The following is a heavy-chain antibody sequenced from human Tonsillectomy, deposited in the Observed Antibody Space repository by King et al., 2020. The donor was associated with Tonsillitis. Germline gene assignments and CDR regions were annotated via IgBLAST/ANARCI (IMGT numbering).Heavy chain of an antibody. V-gene: IGHV3-30*18. CDR1: GFTFSSYG. CDR3: AKSNDEEDYYYGMDV. J-gene: IGHJ6*02. CDR2: ISYDGSNK. D-gene: IGHD1-1*01. Sequence: VQLVESGGGVVQPGRSLRLSCAASGFTFSSYGMHWVRQAPGKGLEWVAVISYDGSNKYYADSVKGRFTISRDNSKNTLYLQMNSLRAEDTAVYYCAKSNDEEDYYYGMDVWGQGTTVTVSS.